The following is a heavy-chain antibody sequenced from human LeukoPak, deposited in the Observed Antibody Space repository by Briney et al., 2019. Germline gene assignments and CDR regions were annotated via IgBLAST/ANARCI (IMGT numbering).Heavy chain of an antibody. CDR2: VNHSGST. Sequence: SETLSLTCAVYGGSFSDYFWSWIRQPPGKGLEWVGEVNHSGSTKYNPSLKSRGTISVDTSKNEFSLKLSSVTAADTAVYYCAGGRGSANYSYYGMEVWAKGPRSPSP. CDR3: AGGRGSANYSYYGMEV. D-gene: IGHD3-10*01. CDR1: GGSFSDYF. J-gene: IGHJ6*02. V-gene: IGHV4-34*01.